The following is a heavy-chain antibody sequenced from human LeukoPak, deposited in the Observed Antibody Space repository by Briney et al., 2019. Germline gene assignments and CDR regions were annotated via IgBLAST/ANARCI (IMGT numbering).Heavy chain of an antibody. D-gene: IGHD2-8*02. Sequence: GGSLRLSCAASGFTFSSYWIHWVRQAPGKGLVWVSRLISDGSSASYADSVKGRFTISRDNTKNILYLQMNGLRAEDTAVYYCVRDSRYCPDVWGQGTTVTVSS. V-gene: IGHV3-74*01. CDR1: GFTFSSYW. J-gene: IGHJ6*02. CDR2: LISDGSSA. CDR3: VRDSRYCPDV.